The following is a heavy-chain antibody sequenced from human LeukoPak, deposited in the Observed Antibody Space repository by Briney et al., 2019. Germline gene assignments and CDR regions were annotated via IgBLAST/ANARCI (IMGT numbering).Heavy chain of an antibody. CDR1: GGTFSSYA. Sequence: SVKVSCKASGGTFSSYAISWVRQAPGQGLEWMGGIIPIFGTANYAQKFQGRVTITADESTSTAYMELSSLRSEDTAVYYCARVPFDYGDYVAYYYYMDVWGKGTTVTISS. D-gene: IGHD4-17*01. CDR3: ARVPFDYGDYVAYYYYMDV. CDR2: IIPIFGTA. J-gene: IGHJ6*03. V-gene: IGHV1-69*13.